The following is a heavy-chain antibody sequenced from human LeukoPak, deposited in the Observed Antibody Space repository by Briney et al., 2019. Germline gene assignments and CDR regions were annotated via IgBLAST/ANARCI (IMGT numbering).Heavy chain of an antibody. CDR2: ISGSGGST. CDR3: ANFRLAYDSSGYSKWFDP. V-gene: IGHV3-23*01. Sequence: PGGSLRLSCAASGFTFSNYGMSWVRQAPGKGLEWVSVISGSGGSTFYADSVKGRFTIFRDNSKNTLYLQMNSLRAEDTAVYYCANFRLAYDSSGYSKWFDPWGQGTLVTVSS. CDR1: GFTFSNYG. D-gene: IGHD3-22*01. J-gene: IGHJ5*02.